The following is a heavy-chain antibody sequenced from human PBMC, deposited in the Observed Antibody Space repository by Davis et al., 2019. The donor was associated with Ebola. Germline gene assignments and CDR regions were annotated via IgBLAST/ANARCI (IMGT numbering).Heavy chain of an antibody. J-gene: IGHJ4*02. D-gene: IGHD5-18*01. CDR3: SRFGYGAY. CDR1: GVSGTDYY. V-gene: IGHV4-34*01. CDR2: INHRGRA. Sequence: PSETLSLTCAVYGVSGTDYYWAWIRQSPGKGLEWIGEINHRGRAYYNPSLRSRVTMSVDTSKKYFSLELTSVAAADTAVYFCSRFGYGAYWGQGTLVTVSS.